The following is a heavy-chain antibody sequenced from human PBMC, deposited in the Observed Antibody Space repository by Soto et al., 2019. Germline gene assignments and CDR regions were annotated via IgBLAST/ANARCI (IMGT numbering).Heavy chain of an antibody. Sequence: EVQLVESGGGLIQPGGSLRLSCAASGFTVSSNYMTWVRQAPGKGLEWVSVIYSGGGTYYADSVKGRFTISRDNSKNTLYLQMYSLTAEYTALYYCARDSRNPNFFDYWGQGTLVTVSS. V-gene: IGHV3-53*01. J-gene: IGHJ4*02. CDR3: ARDSRNPNFFDY. CDR2: IYSGGGT. CDR1: GFTVSSNY. D-gene: IGHD2-2*01.